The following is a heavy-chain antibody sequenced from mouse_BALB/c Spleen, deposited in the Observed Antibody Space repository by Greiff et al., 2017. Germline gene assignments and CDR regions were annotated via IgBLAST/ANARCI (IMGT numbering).Heavy chain of an antibody. CDR3: AWDGGNEWFAV. CDR2: ISSGGSYT. V-gene: IGHV5-6*02. J-gene: IGHJ3*01. Sequence: DAMLVESGGDLVKPGGSLKLSCAASGFTFSSYGMSWVRQTPDKRLEWVATISSGGSYTYYPDSVKGRVTISRDNAKNTLYLEMSSLRSEDTAMYYCAWDGGNEWFAVWGEGTLVTVSA. CDR1: GFTFSSYG. D-gene: IGHD2-1*01.